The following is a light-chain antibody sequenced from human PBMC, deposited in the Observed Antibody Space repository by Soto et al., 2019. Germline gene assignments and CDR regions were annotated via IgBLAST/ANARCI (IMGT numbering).Light chain of an antibody. V-gene: IGKV1-39*01. CDR1: QSISYY. CDR3: QQSYSTPWT. J-gene: IGKJ1*01. Sequence: DLQMTQSPSSLSASVGDRVTITCRASQSISYYLNWYQQKPGKAPKLLIYAASSLQGGVPSRFSGSGSGTDFTLTISSLQPEDFATYYCQQSYSTPWTFGQGTKVEIK. CDR2: AAS.